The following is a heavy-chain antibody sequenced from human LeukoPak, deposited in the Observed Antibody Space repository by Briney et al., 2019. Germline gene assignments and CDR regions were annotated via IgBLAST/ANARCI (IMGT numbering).Heavy chain of an antibody. J-gene: IGHJ5*02. CDR3: ARDMIILQS. Sequence: GGSLRLSCAASGFTFSAYYMAWLRQAPGKGLEWISHISGDSSDRQYADSVKGRFTISRDNAKKSLYLQMNSLRAEDTAVYFCARDMIILQSWGQGTLVTVSS. CDR2: ISGDSSDR. CDR1: GFTFSAYY. D-gene: IGHD3-16*01. V-gene: IGHV3-11*06.